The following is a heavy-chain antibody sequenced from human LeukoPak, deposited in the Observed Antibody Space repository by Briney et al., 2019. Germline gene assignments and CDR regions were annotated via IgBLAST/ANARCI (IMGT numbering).Heavy chain of an antibody. CDR3: AREAQIVVVVAATPYYGMDV. D-gene: IGHD2-15*01. Sequence: PGRSLRLSCATSGFTFSSYGMHWVRQAPGKGLEWVAVIWYDGSKKYYADSVKGRFTISRDNSKNTLYLQMNSLRAEDTAVYYCAREAQIVVVVAATPYYGMDVWGQGTTVTVSS. V-gene: IGHV3-33*01. CDR1: GFTFSSYG. J-gene: IGHJ6*02. CDR2: IWYDGSKK.